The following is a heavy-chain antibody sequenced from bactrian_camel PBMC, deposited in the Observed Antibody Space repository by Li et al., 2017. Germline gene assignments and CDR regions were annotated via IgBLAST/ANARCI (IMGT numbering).Heavy chain of an antibody. CDR2: IYNGDFTT. D-gene: IGHD3*01. V-gene: IGHV3S28*01. CDR1: GVTDRRHC. J-gene: IGHJ4*01. CDR3: AQRRVVCYLKPEYYDD. Sequence: QVQRVESGGGSVQAGGSLRISCTASGVTDRRHCMGWFRQAPGKAREGVVTIYNGDFTTYYTDDVKGRFILSQDDSKNTIFLQMNNLKPEDTAVYYCAQRRVVCYLKPEYYDDWGQGTQVTVS.